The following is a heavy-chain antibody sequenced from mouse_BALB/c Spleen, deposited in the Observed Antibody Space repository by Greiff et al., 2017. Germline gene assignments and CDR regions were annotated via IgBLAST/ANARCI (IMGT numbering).Heavy chain of an antibody. CDR3: TRRGSGYFDV. CDR1: GYTFTSYY. V-gene: IGHV1S81*02. CDR2: INPSNGGT. Sequence: VQGVESGAELVKPGASVKLSCKASGYTFTSYYMYWVKQRPGQGLEWIGEINPSNGGTNFNEKFKSKATLTVDKSSSTAYMQLSSLTSEDSAVYYCTRRGSGYFDVWGAGTTVTVSS. J-gene: IGHJ1*01.